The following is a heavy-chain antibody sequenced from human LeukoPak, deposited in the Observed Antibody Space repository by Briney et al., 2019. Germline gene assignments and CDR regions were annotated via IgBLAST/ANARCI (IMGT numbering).Heavy chain of an antibody. CDR1: GGSISDYY. CDR3: TRGLAAAYDYNWFDS. V-gene: IGHV4-4*07. D-gene: IGHD5-12*01. Sequence: SETLSLTCTVSGGSISDYYWTWIRQPAGKGLEWIGRINASGTTRYNPSLKSRLAMSVDTSKNQLSLKLTSVTAADTAVYFCTRGLAAAYDYNWFDSWGQGTLVTVSS. CDR2: INASGTT. J-gene: IGHJ5*01.